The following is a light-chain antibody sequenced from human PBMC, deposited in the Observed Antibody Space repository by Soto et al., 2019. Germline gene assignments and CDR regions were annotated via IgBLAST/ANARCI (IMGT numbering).Light chain of an antibody. Sequence: DIQMTQSPSTLSGSVGDRVTITCRASQTISSWLAWYQQKPGKAPKLLIYKASTLKSGVPSRFRGSGSGKEFTLTISSRQPDDFATYYCQHYNSYSEAFGQGTKVELK. CDR2: KAS. V-gene: IGKV1-5*03. CDR1: QTISSW. J-gene: IGKJ1*01. CDR3: QHYNSYSEA.